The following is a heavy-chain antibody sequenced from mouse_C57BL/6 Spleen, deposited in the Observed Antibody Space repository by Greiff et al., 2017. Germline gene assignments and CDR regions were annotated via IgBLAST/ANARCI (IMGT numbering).Heavy chain of an antibody. D-gene: IGHD4-1*01. V-gene: IGHV1-54*01. CDR1: GYAFTNYL. CDR3: ARELDYYAMDY. J-gene: IGHJ4*01. Sequence: QVQLQQSGAELVRPGTSVKVSCKASGYAFTNYLIEWVKQRPGQGLEWIGVINPGSGGTNYNEKFKGKATLTADKSSSTAYMQLSSLTSEDSAVYFCARELDYYAMDYWGQGTSVTVSS. CDR2: INPGSGGT.